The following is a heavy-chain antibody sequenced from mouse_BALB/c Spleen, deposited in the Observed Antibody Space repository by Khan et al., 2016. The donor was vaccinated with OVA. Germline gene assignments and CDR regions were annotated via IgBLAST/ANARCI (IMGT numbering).Heavy chain of an antibody. V-gene: IGHV1-9*01. J-gene: IGHJ3*01. Sequence: QVQLKQAGAELMKPGASVKISCKATGYTFSTYWIEWVKQRPGHGLEWIGEILPGSVNTNYNEKFKGKATITAETSSNTAYIQLSGLTSEDSAVDYWARGGTAWFVSWGQGTLVTVSA. CDR3: ARGGTAWFVS. D-gene: IGHD3-3*01. CDR1: GYTFSTYW. CDR2: ILPGSVNT.